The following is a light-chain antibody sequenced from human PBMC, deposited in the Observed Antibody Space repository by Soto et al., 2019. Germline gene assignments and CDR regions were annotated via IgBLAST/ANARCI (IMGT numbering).Light chain of an antibody. CDR1: QSVSSY. Sequence: EIVLTQSPANLSLSPGERATLSCRASQSVSSYLAWYQQKPGQAPRLLIYDASNRATGIPARFSGSGSETDFTLTISSLEPEDFASYYCQQRSNWPRFTFGQGTRLEIK. CDR3: QQRSNWPRFT. V-gene: IGKV3-11*01. J-gene: IGKJ5*01. CDR2: DAS.